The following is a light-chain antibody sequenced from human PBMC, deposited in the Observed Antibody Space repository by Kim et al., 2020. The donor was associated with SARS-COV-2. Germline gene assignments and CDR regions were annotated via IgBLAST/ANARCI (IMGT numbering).Light chain of an antibody. J-gene: IGKJ2*01. Sequence: EVVLTQSPDTLSLSPGESATLSCRASQSVRGRNLAWYQQSPGQPPRLLIYDAATRSTGISSRFSGTWSGTDFTLTIDRLEPGDFAVYFCHQYGNLPYTFGQGTKLEI. CDR1: QSVRGRN. V-gene: IGKV3-20*01. CDR3: HQYGNLPYT. CDR2: DAA.